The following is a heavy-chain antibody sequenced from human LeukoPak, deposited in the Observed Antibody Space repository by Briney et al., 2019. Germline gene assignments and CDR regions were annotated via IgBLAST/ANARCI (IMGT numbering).Heavy chain of an antibody. CDR3: ARGGRWFDP. CDR2: IYYSGST. CDR1: GGSISGYY. J-gene: IGHJ5*02. V-gene: IGHV4-59*01. Sequence: PSETLSLTCTVSGGSISGYYWTWIRQPPGKGLEWIAHIYYSGSTNYNPSLKSRVTISVDASKNQFSLNLNSVTAADTAVYYCARGGRWFDPWGQGTLVTVSS.